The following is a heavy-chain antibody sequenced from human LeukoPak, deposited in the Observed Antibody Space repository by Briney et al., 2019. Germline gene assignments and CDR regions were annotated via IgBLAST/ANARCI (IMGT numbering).Heavy chain of an antibody. CDR1: GTSISSYY. CDR3: ARDRGWTTMARGIPAPGYMDV. Sequence: PSETLSLTCTVSGTSISSYYWSWIRLSAGKGLEWIGRIYISGNTNYNPSLKSRVTMSVDTSKNQFSLKLNSVTAADMAVYYCARDRGWTTMARGIPAPGYMDVWGKGTTVTISS. CDR2: IYISGNT. J-gene: IGHJ6*03. V-gene: IGHV4-4*07. D-gene: IGHD3-10*01.